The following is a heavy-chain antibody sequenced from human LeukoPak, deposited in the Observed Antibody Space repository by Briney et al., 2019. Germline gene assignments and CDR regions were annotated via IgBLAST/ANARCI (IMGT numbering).Heavy chain of an antibody. CDR1: GGSISSGGYY. CDR3: ARVVEMATILPLGVDY. J-gene: IGHJ4*02. Sequence: PSETLSLTCTVSGGSISSGGYYWSWIRQPPGKGLEWIGYIYHSGSTYYNPSLKSRVTISVDRSKNQFSLKLSSVTAADTAVYYCARVVEMATILPLGVDYWGQGTLVTVSS. V-gene: IGHV4-30-2*01. D-gene: IGHD5-24*01. CDR2: IYHSGST.